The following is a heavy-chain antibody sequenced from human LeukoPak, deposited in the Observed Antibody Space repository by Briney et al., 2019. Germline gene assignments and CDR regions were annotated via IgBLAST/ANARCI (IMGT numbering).Heavy chain of an antibody. CDR3: ARDNTVTIPFDY. Sequence: GGSLRLSCAASGFTFSSYSMNWVRQAPGKGLEWVSSISSSSSYIYYADSVKGRFTISRDNAKNSLYLQMNSLRAEDTAVYYCARDNTVTIPFDYWGQGTLVTDSS. CDR1: GFTFSSYS. CDR2: ISSSSSYI. J-gene: IGHJ4*02. D-gene: IGHD4-17*01. V-gene: IGHV3-21*01.